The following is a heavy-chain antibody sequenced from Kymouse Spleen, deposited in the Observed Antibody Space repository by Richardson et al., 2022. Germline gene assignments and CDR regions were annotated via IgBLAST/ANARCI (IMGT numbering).Heavy chain of an antibody. J-gene: IGHJ3*02. V-gene: IGHV3-33*01. CDR3: AREAYYDILTGYENAFDI. CDR2: IWYDGSNK. Sequence: QVQLVESGGGVVQPGRSLRLSCAASGFTFSSYGMHWVRQAPGKGLEWVAVIWYDGSNKYYADSVKGRFTISRDNSKNTLYLQMNSLRAEDTAVYYCAREAYYDILTGYENAFDIWGQGTMVTVSS. D-gene: IGHD3-9*01. CDR1: GFTFSSYG.